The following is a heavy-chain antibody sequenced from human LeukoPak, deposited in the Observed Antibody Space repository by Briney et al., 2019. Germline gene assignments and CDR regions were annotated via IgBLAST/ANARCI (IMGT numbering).Heavy chain of an antibody. J-gene: IGHJ6*03. D-gene: IGHD3-3*01. CDR1: GFTFSDYY. CDR3: ARVIRFSDYYYYYMDV. CDR2: ISSSVSTI. Sequence: PGGSLRLSCAASGFTFSDYYMSWIRQAPGKGLEWVSYISSSVSTIYYADSVKGRFTISRDNAKNSLYLQMNSLRAEDTAVYYCARVIRFSDYYYYYMDVWGKGTTVTVSS. V-gene: IGHV3-11*01.